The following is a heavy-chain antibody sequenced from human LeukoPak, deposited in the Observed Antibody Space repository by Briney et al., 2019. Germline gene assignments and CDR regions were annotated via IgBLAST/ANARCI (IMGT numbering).Heavy chain of an antibody. V-gene: IGHV1-2*02. J-gene: IGHJ4*02. D-gene: IGHD3-16*01. CDR3: ARVGTYYDYVWGSSRYYFDY. CDR2: INPNSGGT. CDR1: GYTFTGYY. Sequence: ASVKVSCKASGYTFTGYYMHWVRQAPGQGLEWMGWINPNSGGTNYAQKFQGRVTMTRDTSISTAYMELSRLRSDDTAVYYCARVGTYYDYVWGSSRYYFDYWGQGTLVTVSS.